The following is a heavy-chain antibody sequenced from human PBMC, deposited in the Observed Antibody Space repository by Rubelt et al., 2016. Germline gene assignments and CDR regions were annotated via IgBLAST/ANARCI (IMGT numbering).Heavy chain of an antibody. CDR1: DSSMNIHS. V-gene: IGHV4-59*11. CDR3: ARDDSTSSAGWFDP. J-gene: IGHJ5*02. CDR2: VSDSGRT. D-gene: IGHD6-6*01. Sequence: QVLLQESGPGLVKPSETLSLTCSISDSSMNIHSWSWFRRHPGRGLEWIGFVSDSGRTNYNPSLESLVSLSMDRSKAEFYMNLKSVTASDTAVYYCARDDSTSSAGWFDPWGPGTLVTVSS.